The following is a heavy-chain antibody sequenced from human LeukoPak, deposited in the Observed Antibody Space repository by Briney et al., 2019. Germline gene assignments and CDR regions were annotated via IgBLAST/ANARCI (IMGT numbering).Heavy chain of an antibody. CDR3: AISSYSSSWYAGY. D-gene: IGHD6-13*01. J-gene: IGHJ4*02. CDR2: INHSGST. CDR1: GGSFSGYY. Sequence: SETLSLTCAVYGGSFSGYYWSWIRQPPGKGLEWIGEINHSGSTNYNPSLKSRVTISVDTSKNQISLKLSSVTAADTAVYYCAISSYSSSWYAGYWGQGTPVTVSS. V-gene: IGHV4-34*01.